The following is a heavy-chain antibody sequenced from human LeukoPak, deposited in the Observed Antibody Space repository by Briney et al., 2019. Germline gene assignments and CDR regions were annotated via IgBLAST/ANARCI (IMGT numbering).Heavy chain of an antibody. D-gene: IGHD3-10*01. V-gene: IGHV1-18*01. CDR2: ISAYNGNT. CDR1: GYTFTSYG. Sequence: GASVKVSCKASGYTFTSYGISWVRQAPGQGLEWMGWISAYNGNTNYAQKLQGRVTMTTDTSTSTAYMELRSLRSDDTAVYYCARVYGLLWFGELDYWGQGTLVTVSS. CDR3: ARVYGLLWFGELDY. J-gene: IGHJ4*02.